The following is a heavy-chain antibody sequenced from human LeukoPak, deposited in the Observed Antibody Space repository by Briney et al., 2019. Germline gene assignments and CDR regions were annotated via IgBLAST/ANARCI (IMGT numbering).Heavy chain of an antibody. Sequence: ASVKVSCKASGGTFSSYAISWVRQAPGQGLEWMGRISPNLGIANYAEKFQGRFTITADKSTSTAYMELSSLRSEDTAVYYCARGLSGNYYDSSGYYWKYFQHWGQGTLVTVSS. CDR3: ARGLSGNYYDSSGYYWKYFQH. D-gene: IGHD3-22*01. V-gene: IGHV1-69*04. CDR1: GGTFSSYA. J-gene: IGHJ1*01. CDR2: ISPNLGIA.